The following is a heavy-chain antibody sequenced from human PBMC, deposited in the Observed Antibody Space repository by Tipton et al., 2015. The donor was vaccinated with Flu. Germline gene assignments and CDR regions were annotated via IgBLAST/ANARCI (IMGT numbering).Heavy chain of an antibody. J-gene: IGHJ4*02. CDR2: IIPILGIA. CDR1: GGTFSSYA. CDR3: ASGSGGYYYDSSFFLGGYYFDY. D-gene: IGHD3-22*01. Sequence: QLVQSGAEVKKPGSSVKVSCKASGGTFSSYAISWVRQAPGQGLEWMGRIIPILGIANYAQKFQGRVTITADKSTSTAYMELSSLRSEDTAVYYCASGSGGYYYDSSFFLGGYYFDYWGQGTLVTVSS. V-gene: IGHV1-69*09.